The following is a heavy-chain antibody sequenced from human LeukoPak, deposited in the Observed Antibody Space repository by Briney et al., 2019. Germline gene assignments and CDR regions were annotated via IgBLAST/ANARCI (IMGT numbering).Heavy chain of an antibody. CDR2: ISGSGGST. J-gene: IGHJ4*02. V-gene: IGHV3-23*01. Sequence: GGSLRLSCAASGFTFSSYAMSWVRQAPGKGLEWVSAISGSGGSTYYADSVKGRFTISRDNSKNTLYLQMNSLRAGDTAVYYCAKAPQGSLRLPQKHKFDYWGQGTLVTVSS. CDR1: GFTFSSYA. D-gene: IGHD2-15*01. CDR3: AKAPQGSLRLPQKHKFDY.